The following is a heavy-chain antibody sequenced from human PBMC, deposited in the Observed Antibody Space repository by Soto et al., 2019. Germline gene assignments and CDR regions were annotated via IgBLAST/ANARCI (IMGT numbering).Heavy chain of an antibody. CDR2: ISGSGGST. D-gene: IGHD4-17*01. V-gene: IGHV3-23*01. CDR1: GFTFSSYA. Sequence: EVQLLESGGGLVQPGGSLRLSCAASGFTFSSYAMSWVRQAPGKGLEWVSAISGSGGSTYYADSVKGRFTISRDNSKNTLHLQMNSLRAEDTAVYYCAKLPTVTTFYFDYWGQGTLVTVSS. J-gene: IGHJ4*02. CDR3: AKLPTVTTFYFDY.